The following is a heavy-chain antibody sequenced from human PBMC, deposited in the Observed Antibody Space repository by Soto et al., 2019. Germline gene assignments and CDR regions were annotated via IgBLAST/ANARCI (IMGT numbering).Heavy chain of an antibody. V-gene: IGHV1-18*04. CDR2: ISAYNGNT. J-gene: IGHJ5*02. CDR3: ARELRYFDRQIDWFDP. CDR1: GYTFTSYG. Sequence: QVQLVQSGAEVKKPGASVKVSCKASGYTFTSYGISWVRQAPGQGLEWMGWISAYNGNTNYAKKLQGRVTMTTDTSTSTAYMELRSLRSDDTAVYYCARELRYFDRQIDWFDPWGQGTLVTVSS. D-gene: IGHD3-9*01.